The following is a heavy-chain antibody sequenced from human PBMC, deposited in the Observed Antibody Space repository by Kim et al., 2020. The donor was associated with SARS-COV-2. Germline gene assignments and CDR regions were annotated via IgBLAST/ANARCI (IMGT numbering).Heavy chain of an antibody. CDR2: ISGSGGST. CDR1: GFTFSSYA. V-gene: IGHV3-23*01. Sequence: GGSLRLSCAASGFTFSSYAMSWVRQAPGKGLEWVSAISGSGGSTYYADSVKVRFTISRDNSKNTLYLQMNSLRAEDTAVYYCAKDLGITIFGVVISLVGPFDSWGQGTLVTVSS. CDR3: AKDLGITIFGVVISLVGPFDS. J-gene: IGHJ4*02. D-gene: IGHD3-3*01.